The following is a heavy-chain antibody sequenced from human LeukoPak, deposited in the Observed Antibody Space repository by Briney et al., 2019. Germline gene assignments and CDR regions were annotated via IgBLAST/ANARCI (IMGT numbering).Heavy chain of an antibody. D-gene: IGHD2-2*01. CDR1: GFTFSSYS. CDR2: IISSATTT. Sequence: TGGSLRLSCAASGFTFSSYSMNWVRQASGKGLEWVSYIISSATTTYYADSVKGRFTISRDNAKNSLYLQMNSLRDEDTAVYYCARYCSSTSCYLAHAFDIWGQGTMVTVSS. V-gene: IGHV3-48*02. CDR3: ARYCSSTSCYLAHAFDI. J-gene: IGHJ3*02.